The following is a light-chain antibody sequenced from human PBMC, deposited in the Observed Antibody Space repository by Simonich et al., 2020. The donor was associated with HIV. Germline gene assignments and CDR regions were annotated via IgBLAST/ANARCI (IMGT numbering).Light chain of an antibody. Sequence: EIVLTQSPGTLSLSPGERATLSCRSSQSVSSSYLAWYQQKPGLAPRLLIYDASSRATGIPDRFSGSGSGTDFTLTITSMQAEDFAVYYCQQYNNWPLTFGPGTKVDIK. J-gene: IGKJ3*01. CDR2: DAS. CDR1: QSVSSSY. V-gene: IGKV3D-20*01. CDR3: QQYNNWPLT.